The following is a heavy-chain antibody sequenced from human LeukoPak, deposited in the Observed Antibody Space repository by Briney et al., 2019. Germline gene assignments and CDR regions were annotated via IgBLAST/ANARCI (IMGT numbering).Heavy chain of an antibody. CDR3: GRHQSGHDWHHP. V-gene: IGHV4-39*01. J-gene: IGHJ5*02. D-gene: IGHD5-12*01. CDR2: VFYSGRT. CDR1: GDSISSSSIS. Sequence: SETLSLTCTVSGDSISSSSISWAWIRPSPGKGLEWFGSVFYSGRTFYNPSLKRRVTISVDTSRKYFSLRLNPVIAAETGQYYCGRHQSGHDWHHPWGQGTLVTVSS.